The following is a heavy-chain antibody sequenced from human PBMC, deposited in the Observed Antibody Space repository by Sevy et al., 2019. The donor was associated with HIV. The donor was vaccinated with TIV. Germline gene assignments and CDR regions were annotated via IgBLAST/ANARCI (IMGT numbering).Heavy chain of an antibody. V-gene: IGHV3-7*01. CDR1: GFTFSSYW. Sequence: GGSPRLSCAASGFTFSSYWMSWVRQAPGKGLEWVANIKQDGSEKYYVDSVKGRFTISRDNAKNSLYLQMNSLRAEDTAVYYCARDGVAYDFSFDYGMDVWGQGTTVTVSS. D-gene: IGHD3-3*01. CDR2: IKQDGSEK. CDR3: ARDGVAYDFSFDYGMDV. J-gene: IGHJ6*02.